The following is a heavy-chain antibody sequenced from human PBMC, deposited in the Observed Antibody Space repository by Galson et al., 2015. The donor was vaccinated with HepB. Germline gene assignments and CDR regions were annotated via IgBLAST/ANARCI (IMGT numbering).Heavy chain of an antibody. CDR3: ARGGYCSGGSCPHLDY. V-gene: IGHV3-33*01. CDR2: IWYDGNNK. D-gene: IGHD2-15*01. Sequence: SLRLSCAASGFTFSSYGMHWVRQAPGKGLEWVAVIWYDGNNKYYTDSVKGRFTISRDNSKNTLYLQMNSLRAEDTAFYYCARGGYCSGGSCPHLDYWGQGTLVTVSS. J-gene: IGHJ4*02. CDR1: GFTFSSYG.